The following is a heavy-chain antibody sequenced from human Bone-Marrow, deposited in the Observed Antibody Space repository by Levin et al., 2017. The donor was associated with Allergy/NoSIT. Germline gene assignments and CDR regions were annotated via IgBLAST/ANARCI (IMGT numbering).Heavy chain of an antibody. D-gene: IGHD3-22*01. CDR1: GFSLSTVGLG. Sequence: QTLSLPCSISGFSLSTVGLGVGWIRQSPGEAPECLALIYWNDNRRYNPSLINRVTVTQDTSKNQVVLTMTNMDPVDTATYYCARLFYFDSSGYFLDHWGQGALVTVSS. CDR3: ARLFYFDSSGYFLDH. CDR2: IYWNDNR. V-gene: IGHV2-5*01. J-gene: IGHJ4*02.